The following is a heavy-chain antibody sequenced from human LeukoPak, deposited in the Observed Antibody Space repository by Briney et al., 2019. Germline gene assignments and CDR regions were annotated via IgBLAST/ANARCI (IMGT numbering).Heavy chain of an antibody. J-gene: IGHJ4*02. D-gene: IGHD6-19*01. Sequence: ASVKVSCKASGYTFTSYAMHWVRQAPGQRLEWMGWINAGNGNTKYSQEFQGRVTITRDTSASTAYMELSSLRSEDMAVYYCARDSRRTLAGTSFDYWGQGTLVTVSS. V-gene: IGHV1-3*03. CDR1: GYTFTSYA. CDR3: ARDSRRTLAGTSFDY. CDR2: INAGNGNT.